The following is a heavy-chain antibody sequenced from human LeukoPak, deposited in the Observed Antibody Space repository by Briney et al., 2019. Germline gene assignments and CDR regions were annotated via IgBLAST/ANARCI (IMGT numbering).Heavy chain of an antibody. V-gene: IGHV1-3*01. J-gene: IGHJ4*02. CDR3: ARDLYGDYFDY. Sequence: GASVKVSCKASGYTFSRYGMHWVRQAPGQRLEWMGWINAGNENTKYSQKFQGRVSITRDTSASTAYMELSSLTSEDTAVYYCARDLYGDYFDYWGQGTLVTVSP. D-gene: IGHD4/OR15-4a*01. CDR1: GYTFSRYG. CDR2: INAGNENT.